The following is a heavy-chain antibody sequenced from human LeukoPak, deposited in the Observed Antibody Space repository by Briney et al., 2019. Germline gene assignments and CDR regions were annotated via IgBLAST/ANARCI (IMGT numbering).Heavy chain of an antibody. CDR1: GDTFSSYA. Sequence: GASVKVSCKASGDTFSSYAITWVRQAPGQGLEWMGWISAYNGNTNYAQRLQGRVTMTTDTSMSTAYMELRSLRSDDTAVYYCARDSTSCYDYWGQGTLVTVSS. CDR3: ARDSTSCYDY. J-gene: IGHJ4*02. V-gene: IGHV1-18*01. CDR2: ISAYNGNT. D-gene: IGHD2-2*01.